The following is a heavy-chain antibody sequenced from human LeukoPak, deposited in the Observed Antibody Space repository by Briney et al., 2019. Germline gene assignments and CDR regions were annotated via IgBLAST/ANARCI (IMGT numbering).Heavy chain of an antibody. J-gene: IGHJ4*02. D-gene: IGHD3-22*01. V-gene: IGHV4-4*07. Sequence: RTSETLSLTCTVSGGSVSDYYWSWIRQPAGKGLEWFGRIHTSGSTNYNPSLKSRVTMSVDTSKNQFSLKLSSVTAAGTAVYYCARDRHYYDSSGGRGLDYWGQGTLVTVSS. CDR2: IHTSGST. CDR1: GGSVSDYY. CDR3: ARDRHYYDSSGGRGLDY.